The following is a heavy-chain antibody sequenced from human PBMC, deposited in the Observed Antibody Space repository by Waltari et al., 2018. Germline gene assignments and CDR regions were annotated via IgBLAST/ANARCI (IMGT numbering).Heavy chain of an antibody. J-gene: IGHJ4*02. D-gene: IGHD2-2*03. CDR2: INPNSGGT. V-gene: IGHV1-2*02. CDR3: ARDMDSDRVGEPPGY. Sequence: QVQLVQSGAEVKKPGASVKVSCKASGYTFTGYYMHWVRQAPGQGLEWMGWINPNSGGTNYAQKFQGRVTMTRDTSISTAYMELSRLRSDDTAVYYCARDMDSDRVGEPPGYWGQGTLVTVSS. CDR1: GYTFTGYY.